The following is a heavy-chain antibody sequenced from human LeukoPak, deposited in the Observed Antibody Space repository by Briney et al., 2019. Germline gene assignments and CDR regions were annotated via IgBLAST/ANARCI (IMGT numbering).Heavy chain of an antibody. CDR1: GFTFSTYA. V-gene: IGHV3-23*01. D-gene: IGHD3-16*01. Sequence: GSLRLSCAASGFTFSTYAMNWVRQAPGKGLEWVSGISSSGASTYYADSVKGRFTISRDNSKNMLYLQMNSLRVEDTAVYYCAKDRVGAVSDNWFDPWGQGTLVSVSS. CDR2: ISSSGAST. CDR3: AKDRVGAVSDNWFDP. J-gene: IGHJ5*02.